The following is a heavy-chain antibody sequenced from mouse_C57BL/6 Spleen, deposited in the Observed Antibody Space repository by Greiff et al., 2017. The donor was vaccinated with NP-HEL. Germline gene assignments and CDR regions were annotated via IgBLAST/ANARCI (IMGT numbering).Heavy chain of an antibody. CDR1: GYTFTSYY. V-gene: IGHV1-12*01. CDR2: IYPGNGDT. Sequence: LQQSGAELVRPGASVKMSCKASGYTFTSYYMHWVKQTPRQGLEWIGAIYPGNGDTSYNQKFKGKATLTVDKSSSTAYMQLSSLTSEDSAVYFCATSMITTTHYYAMDYWGQGTSVTVSS. D-gene: IGHD2-4*01. J-gene: IGHJ4*01. CDR3: ATSMITTTHYYAMDY.